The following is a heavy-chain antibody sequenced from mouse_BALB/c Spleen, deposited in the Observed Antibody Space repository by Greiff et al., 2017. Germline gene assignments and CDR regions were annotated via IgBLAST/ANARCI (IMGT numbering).Heavy chain of an antibody. J-gene: IGHJ3*01. D-gene: IGHD1-1*01. Sequence: VQLQQSGAELVRPGSSVKISCKASGYAFSSYWMNWVKQRPGQGLEWIGQIYPGDGDTNYNGKFKGKATLTADKSSSTAYMQLSSLTSEDSAVYFCANYGSSGSGFAYWGQGTLVTVSA. CDR3: ANYGSSGSGFAY. CDR2: IYPGDGDT. CDR1: GYAFSSYW. V-gene: IGHV1-80*01.